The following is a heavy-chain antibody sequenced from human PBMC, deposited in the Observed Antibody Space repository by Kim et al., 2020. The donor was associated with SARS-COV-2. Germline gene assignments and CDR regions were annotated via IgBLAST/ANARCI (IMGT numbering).Heavy chain of an antibody. CDR3: AKPERPDMYMEK. J-gene: IGHJ4*02. CDR1: GFTFSDYA. D-gene: IGHD1-1*01. Sequence: GGSLRLSCAVSGFTFSDYAMGWVRQAPGKGLEWVSTIGIRSQDTYYVDSVKGRFTISRDNSRSTLYLQMDSLRAEDTAVYYCAKPERPDMYMEKWGQGTLVTVSS. V-gene: IGHV3-23*01. CDR2: IGIRSQDT.